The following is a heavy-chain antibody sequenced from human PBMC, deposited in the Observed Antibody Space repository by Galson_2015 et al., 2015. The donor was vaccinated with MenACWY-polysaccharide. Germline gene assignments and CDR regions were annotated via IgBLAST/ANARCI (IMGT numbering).Heavy chain of an antibody. Sequence: SVKVSCKASGYTFTDYHMYWVRQAPGQGLEWMGWINPDSGDTKSAQKFQGRVTMIRDVSISTAYMELSWLRSDDTAVYYCTRGVLAVARVPTSGSNDFWGQGTLVTVSS. D-gene: IGHD6-19*01. V-gene: IGHV1-2*02. CDR3: TRGVLAVARVPTSGSNDF. CDR1: GYTFTDYH. CDR2: INPDSGDT. J-gene: IGHJ4*02.